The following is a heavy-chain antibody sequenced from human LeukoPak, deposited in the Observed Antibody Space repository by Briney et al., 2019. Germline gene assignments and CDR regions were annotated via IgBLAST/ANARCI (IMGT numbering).Heavy chain of an antibody. D-gene: IGHD3-22*01. CDR2: ISSASTYI. CDR3: ARGLYDSSGFAY. Sequence: GGSLRLSCAASGFTFSSYSMNCVPQAPGKGLEWVSSISSASTYIYYADSVKGRFTISRDNAKNSLYLQMNSLRAEDTAVYYCARGLYDSSGFAYWGQGTLVTVSS. CDR1: GFTFSSYS. V-gene: IGHV3-21*01. J-gene: IGHJ4*02.